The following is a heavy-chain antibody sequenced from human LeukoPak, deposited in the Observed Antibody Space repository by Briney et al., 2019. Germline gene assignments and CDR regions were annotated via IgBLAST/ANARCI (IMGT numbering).Heavy chain of an antibody. CDR1: GFTFSSYG. CDR2: IWYDGSNK. CDR3: AKEALTYGDYVFDY. V-gene: IGHV3-33*06. D-gene: IGHD4-17*01. Sequence: GGSLRLSCAASGFTFSSYGMHWVRQAPGKGLEWVAVIWYDGSNKYYADSVKGRFTISRDNSKNTLYLQMHSLRAEDTAVYYCAKEALTYGDYVFDYWGQGTLVTVSS. J-gene: IGHJ4*02.